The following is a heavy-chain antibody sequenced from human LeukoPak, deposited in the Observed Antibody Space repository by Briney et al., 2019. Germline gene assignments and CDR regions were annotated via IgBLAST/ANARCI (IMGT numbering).Heavy chain of an antibody. CDR2: INHSGST. CDR3: ASRDYYYGMDV. CDR1: GGSFSGYY. V-gene: IGHV4-34*01. Sequence: SETLSLTCAVYGGSFSGYYWSWIRQPPGKGLEWIGEINHSGSTNYNPSLKSRVTISVDTSKNQFSPKLSSVTAADTAVYYCASRDYYYGMDVWGQGTTVTVSS. J-gene: IGHJ6*02.